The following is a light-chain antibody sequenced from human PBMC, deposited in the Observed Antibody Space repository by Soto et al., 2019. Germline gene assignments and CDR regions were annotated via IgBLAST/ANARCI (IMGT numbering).Light chain of an antibody. CDR2: GAS. Sequence: EIVMTQSPATVSVSPGERATLSCRASHSVGSNLAWYQQKPGQAPRLLIYGASTRATGIPARFSGSGSETGFTLTISSLQSGDFAVYYCQQYNRWPFTLGPGTKVDIK. CDR3: QQYNRWPFT. J-gene: IGKJ3*01. CDR1: HSVGSN. V-gene: IGKV3-15*01.